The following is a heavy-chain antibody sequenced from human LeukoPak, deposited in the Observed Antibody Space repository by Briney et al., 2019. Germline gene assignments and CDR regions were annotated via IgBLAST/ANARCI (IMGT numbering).Heavy chain of an antibody. Sequence: SETLSLTCAVCGGSFSGYYWSWIRQPPGKGLEWIGEINHSGSTNYNPSLKSRVTISVDTSKNQFSLKLSSVTAADTAVYYCARESSGPDYWGQGTLVTVSS. CDR2: INHSGST. CDR3: ARESSGPDY. V-gene: IGHV4-34*01. J-gene: IGHJ4*02. D-gene: IGHD6-19*01. CDR1: GGSFSGYY.